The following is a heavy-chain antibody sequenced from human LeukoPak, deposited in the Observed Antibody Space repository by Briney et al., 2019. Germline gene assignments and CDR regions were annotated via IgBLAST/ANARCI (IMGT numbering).Heavy chain of an antibody. CDR1: GFTFSDYY. Sequence: GGSLRLSCAASGFTFSDYYMSWIRQAPGKGLEWVSYISSSGYTIYYADSVKGRFTISRDNSKNTLYLQMNGLRAEDTAVYYCARDPNGDYIGAFDMWGRGTLVTVSS. D-gene: IGHD4-17*01. V-gene: IGHV3-11*01. CDR2: ISSSGYTI. J-gene: IGHJ3*02. CDR3: ARDPNGDYIGAFDM.